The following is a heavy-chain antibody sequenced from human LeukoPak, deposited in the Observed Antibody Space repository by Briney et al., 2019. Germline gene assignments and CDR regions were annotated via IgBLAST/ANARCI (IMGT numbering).Heavy chain of an antibody. CDR1: SGSISTSNYY. D-gene: IGHD5-24*01. V-gene: IGHV4-39*01. J-gene: IGHJ5*02. CDR2: IFYSGST. CDR3: ARHGYGDMGNWFDP. Sequence: SETLSLTCTVSSGSISTSNYYWGWVRQPPGKALEWIGNIFYSGSTYYNPSLKSRVTISVDTSKNQFSLKLSSVTAADTAVYYCARHGYGDMGNWFDPWGQGIQVTVSS.